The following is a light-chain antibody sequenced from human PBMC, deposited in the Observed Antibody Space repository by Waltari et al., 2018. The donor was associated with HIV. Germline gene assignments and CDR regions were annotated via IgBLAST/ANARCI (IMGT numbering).Light chain of an antibody. CDR3: CSYAGRSTLEV. J-gene: IGLJ2*01. CDR2: EVN. V-gene: IGLV2-23*02. CDR1: SSDVGAYNL. Sequence: SALTQPASVSGSTGQSITLSCTGTSSDVGAYNLVSWYQQHPGKAPKFIIYEVNKRPSEVSIRFSGSKSGNTASLTISGLQAEDEADYYCCSYAGRSTLEVFGGGTKVTVL.